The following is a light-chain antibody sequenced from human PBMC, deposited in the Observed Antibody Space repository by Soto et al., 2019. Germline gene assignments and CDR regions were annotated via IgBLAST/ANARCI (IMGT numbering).Light chain of an antibody. CDR3: HQYNNWPPLT. V-gene: IGKV3-15*01. CDR1: QSVSSN. J-gene: IGKJ4*01. CDR2: GAS. Sequence: EIVMTQSPATLSVSAGERATLSCRASQSVSSNLAWYQQKPGQAPRLLIYGASTRATGIPARFSGSGSGTEFTFTNSSLQSEDFAVYYCHQYNNWPPLTFGPGTKVEIK.